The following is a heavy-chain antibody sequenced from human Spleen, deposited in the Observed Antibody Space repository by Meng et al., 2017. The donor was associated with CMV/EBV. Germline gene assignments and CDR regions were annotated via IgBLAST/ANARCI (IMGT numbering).Heavy chain of an antibody. CDR1: GFTFSSFW. Sequence: GESLKISCAASGFTFSSFWMTWVRQAPGTGLEWVANINQDGSEKYFVDSVKGRFTISRDNAKNSLFLQMNSLRAEDTAVYYCARDMFSGNDAFDIWGQGTLVTVSS. CDR3: ARDMFSGNDAFDI. CDR2: INQDGSEK. J-gene: IGHJ3*02. V-gene: IGHV3-7*01. D-gene: IGHD2-15*01.